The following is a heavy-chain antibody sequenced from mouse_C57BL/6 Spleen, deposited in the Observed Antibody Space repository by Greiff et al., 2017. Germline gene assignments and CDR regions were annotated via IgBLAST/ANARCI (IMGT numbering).Heavy chain of an antibody. CDR1: GYAFSSSW. V-gene: IGHV1-82*01. Sequence: VQLQQSGPELVKPGASVKISCKASGYAFSSSWMNWVKQRPGKGLEWIGRIYPGDGDTNYNGKFKGKATLTADKSYSTAYMQLSSLTSEDSAVYFCARGDYGIAWFAYWGQGTLVTVSA. CDR2: IYPGDGDT. D-gene: IGHD1-1*01. J-gene: IGHJ3*01. CDR3: ARGDYGIAWFAY.